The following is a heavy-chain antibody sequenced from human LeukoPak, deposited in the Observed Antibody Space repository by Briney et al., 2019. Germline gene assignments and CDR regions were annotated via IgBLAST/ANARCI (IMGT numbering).Heavy chain of an antibody. D-gene: IGHD5-12*01. V-gene: IGHV1-46*03. CDR3: AKGNSGQDYGYYYYMDV. J-gene: IGHJ6*03. CDR2: INPSGGST. Sequence: ASVKVSCKASGYTFTNYYIHWVRQAPGQGLECMGIINPSGGSTSYAQKFQGRVTISVDTSKNQFSLKLSSVTAADTAVYYCAKGNSGQDYGYYYYMDVWGKGTTVTVSS. CDR1: GYTFTNYY.